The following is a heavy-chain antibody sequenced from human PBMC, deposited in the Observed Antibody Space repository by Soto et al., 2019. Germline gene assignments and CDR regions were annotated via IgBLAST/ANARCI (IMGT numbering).Heavy chain of an antibody. CDR3: ARFRPSAVQNRGFLLGYYFDY. CDR2: ISSSSSTI. CDR1: GFTFSSYS. Sequence: PGGSLRLSCAASGFTFSSYSMNWVRQAPGKGLEWVSYISSSSSTIYYADSVKGRFTISRDNAKNSLYLQMNSLRDEDTAVYYCARFRPSAVQNRGFLLGYYFDYWGQGTLVPVSS. D-gene: IGHD2-15*01. V-gene: IGHV3-48*02. J-gene: IGHJ4*01.